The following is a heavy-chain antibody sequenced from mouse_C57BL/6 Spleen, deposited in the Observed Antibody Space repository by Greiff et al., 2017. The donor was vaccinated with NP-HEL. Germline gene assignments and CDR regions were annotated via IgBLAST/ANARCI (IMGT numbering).Heavy chain of an antibody. CDR2: INPNNGGT. Sequence: VQLQQSGPELVKPGASVKISCKASGYTFTDYYMNWVKQSHGKSLEWIGDINPNNGGTSYNQKFKGKATLTVDKSSSTAYMELRSLTSEDSAVYYCARWGYGSSYVSYAMDYWGQGTSVTVSS. CDR3: ARWGYGSSYVSYAMDY. D-gene: IGHD1-1*01. J-gene: IGHJ4*01. V-gene: IGHV1-26*01. CDR1: GYTFTDYY.